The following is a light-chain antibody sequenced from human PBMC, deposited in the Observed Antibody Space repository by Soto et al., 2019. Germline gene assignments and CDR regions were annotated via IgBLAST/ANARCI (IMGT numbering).Light chain of an antibody. J-gene: IGKJ2*01. Sequence: DIQMTQSPSSLTAFVGDIVTIACRASQTISTFLNWYQQKPGKAPNLLIYAASSLKSGVPSRFSGSGSGTDFSLTISTLEPEDSASYYCQQSYSTPYTFGLGTKLEIK. CDR3: QQSYSTPYT. CDR1: QTISTF. V-gene: IGKV1-39*01. CDR2: AAS.